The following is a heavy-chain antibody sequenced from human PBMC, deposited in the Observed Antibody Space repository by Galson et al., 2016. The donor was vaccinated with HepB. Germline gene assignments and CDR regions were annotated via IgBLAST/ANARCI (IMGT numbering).Heavy chain of an antibody. Sequence: SLRLSCATSGFTFGDYAMGWFRQAPGKGLEWVSVMRAKTYSGTTEVAASVKGRFIISRDDSRSIAYLQMNSLKTEDTAVYYCTRNSGGNSRGPTYRGQGTLVTVSS. V-gene: IGHV3-49*03. CDR3: TRNSGGNSRGPTY. CDR1: GFTFGDYA. J-gene: IGHJ4*02. CDR2: MRAKTYSGTT. D-gene: IGHD4-23*01.